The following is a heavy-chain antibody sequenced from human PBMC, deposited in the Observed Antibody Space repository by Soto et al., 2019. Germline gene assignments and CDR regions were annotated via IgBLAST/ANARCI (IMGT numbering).Heavy chain of an antibody. D-gene: IGHD3-16*01. CDR1: GFTFSSYW. CDR2: IQHDGRET. CDR3: ARGTSHYYYAHVWY. J-gene: IGHJ4*02. V-gene: IGHV3-7*03. Sequence: PGGSLRLSCGASGFTFSSYWMSWVRQAPGKALERVANIQHDGRETFYVDSVKGRFTISRDNSNNTLYLQMGRLGVEDTAVYYCARGTSHYYYAHVWYWGLGALVTVSS.